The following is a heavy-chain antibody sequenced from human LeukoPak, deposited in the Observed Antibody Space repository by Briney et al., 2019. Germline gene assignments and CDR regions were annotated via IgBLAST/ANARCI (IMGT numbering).Heavy chain of an antibody. D-gene: IGHD7-27*01. CDR3: ARGANWGSPDY. CDR1: GGSISSDY. CDR2: IYYSGTT. J-gene: IGHJ4*02. Sequence: SETLSLTCTVSGGSISSDYWSWIRQSPGKGLEWIGYIYYSGTTSYNPSLKSRVTISLDTSKNQFSLKLSSVTAADTAVYYCARGANWGSPDYWGQGTLDTVSS. V-gene: IGHV4-59*01.